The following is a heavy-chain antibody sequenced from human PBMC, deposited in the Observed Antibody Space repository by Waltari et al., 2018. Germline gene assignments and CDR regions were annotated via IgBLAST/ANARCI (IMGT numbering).Heavy chain of an antibody. CDR2: IDWDDDK. V-gene: IGHV2-70*01. CDR3: ARIPYYYDSSGYPVAAFDI. CDR1: GFSLSTSGMC. D-gene: IGHD3-22*01. J-gene: IGHJ3*02. Sequence: QVTLRESGPALVKPTQTLTLTCTFSGFSLSTSGMCVSWIRQPPGKALEWLALIDWDDDKYYSTSLKTRLTISKDTSKNQVVLTMTNMDPVDTATYYCARIPYYYDSSGYPVAAFDIWGQGTMVTVSS.